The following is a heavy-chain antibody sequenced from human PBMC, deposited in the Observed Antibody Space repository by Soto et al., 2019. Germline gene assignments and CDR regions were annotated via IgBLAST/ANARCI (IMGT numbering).Heavy chain of an antibody. CDR2: IKSKTDGGTT. CDR3: TTDEPLTGDSYYYYGMDV. CDR1: GFTFSNAW. D-gene: IGHD7-27*01. Sequence: PGGSLRLSCAASGFTFSNAWMNWVRQAPGKGLEWVGRIKSKTDGGTTDYAAPVKGRFTISRDDSKNTLYLQMNSLKTEDTAVYYCTTDEPLTGDSYYYYGMDVWGQGTTVTVSS. V-gene: IGHV3-15*07. J-gene: IGHJ6*02.